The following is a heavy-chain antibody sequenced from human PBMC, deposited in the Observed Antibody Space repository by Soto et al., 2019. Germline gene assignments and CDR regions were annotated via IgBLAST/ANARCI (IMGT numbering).Heavy chain of an antibody. J-gene: IGHJ6*02. CDR2: NYYSGIT. D-gene: IGHD6-6*01. Sequence: WTWIRQHPGKGQEWIGYNYYSGITYYNPSLKSRVTISLDTSKNQFSLKLSSVTAADTAVYYCARGSSIAGLYYGMDVWGQGTTVTVSS. V-gene: IGHV4-31*02. CDR3: ARGSSIAGLYYGMDV.